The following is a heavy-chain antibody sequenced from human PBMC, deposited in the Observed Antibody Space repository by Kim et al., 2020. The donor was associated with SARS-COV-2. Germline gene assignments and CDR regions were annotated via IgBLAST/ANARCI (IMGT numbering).Heavy chain of an antibody. J-gene: IGHJ4*02. D-gene: IGHD5-18*01. CDR1: GGPMNNYF. CDR3: ARERAMVTDY. Sequence: SETLSLTCTVSGGPMNNYFWNWIRQPPGKGLEWIGYISYIGSTDYNPSLKSRVTISVDTSKNQFSLKLSAVTAADTAVYYCARERAMVTDYWGQGTLVAVSS. CDR2: ISYIGST. V-gene: IGHV4-59*01.